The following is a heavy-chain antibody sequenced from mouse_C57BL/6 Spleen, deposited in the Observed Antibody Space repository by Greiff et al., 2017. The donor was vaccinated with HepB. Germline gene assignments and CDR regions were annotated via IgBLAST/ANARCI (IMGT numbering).Heavy chain of an antibody. CDR1: GFTFSSYA. J-gene: IGHJ3*01. CDR2: ISDGGSYT. Sequence: EVQVVESGGGLVKPGGSLKLSCAASGFTFSSYAMSWVRQTPEKRLEWVATISDGGSYTYYPDNVKGRFTISRDNAKNNLYLQMSHLKSEDTAMYYCAREEGKSAWFAYWGQGTLVTVSA. CDR3: AREEGKSAWFAY. V-gene: IGHV5-4*01.